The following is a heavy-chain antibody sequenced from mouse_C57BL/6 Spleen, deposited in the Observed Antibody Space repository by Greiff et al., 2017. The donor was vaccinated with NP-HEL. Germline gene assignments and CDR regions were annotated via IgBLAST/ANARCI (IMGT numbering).Heavy chain of an antibody. D-gene: IGHD1-1*01. V-gene: IGHV1-80*01. CDR3: ARVEGYYYGSRGYFDV. CDR2: IYPGDGDT. J-gene: IGHJ1*03. CDR1: GYAFSSYW. Sequence: VQLQQSGAELVKPGASVKISCKASGYAFSSYWMNWVKQRPGKGLEWIGQIYPGDGDTNYNGKFKGKATLTADKSSSTASMQLSSLTSEDSAVYCCARVEGYYYGSRGYFDVWGTGTTVTVSS.